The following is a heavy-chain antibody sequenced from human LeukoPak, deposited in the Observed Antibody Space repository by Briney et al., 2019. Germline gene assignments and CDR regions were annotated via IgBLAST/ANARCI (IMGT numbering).Heavy chain of an antibody. CDR2: ISYDGSNK. V-gene: IGHV3-30*18. Sequence: GGSLRPSCAASGFTFSSYGMHWVRQAPGKGLEWVAVISYDGSNKYYADSVKGRFAISRDNSKNTLYLQMNSLRAEDTAVYYCAKVGTQVYFDYWGQGTLVTVSS. CDR1: GFTFSSYG. J-gene: IGHJ4*02. D-gene: IGHD1-1*01. CDR3: AKVGTQVYFDY.